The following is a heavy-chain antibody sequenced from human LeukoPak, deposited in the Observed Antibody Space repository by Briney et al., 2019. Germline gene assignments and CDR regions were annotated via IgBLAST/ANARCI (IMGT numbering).Heavy chain of an antibody. CDR1: GYTFTGYY. D-gene: IGHD2-2*01. J-gene: IGHJ6*03. CDR3: ARGVVVPAAARYYYYYYMDV. V-gene: IGHV1-2*02. CDR2: INPNSGGT. Sequence: GASVKVSCKASGYTFTGYYMHWVRQAPGQGLEWTGWINPNSGGTNYAQKFQGRVTMTRDTSISTAYMELSRLRSDDTAVYYCARGVVVPAAARYYYYYYMDVWGKGTTVTVSS.